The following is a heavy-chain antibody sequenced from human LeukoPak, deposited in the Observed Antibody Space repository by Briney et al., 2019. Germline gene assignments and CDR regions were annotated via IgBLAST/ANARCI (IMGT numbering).Heavy chain of an antibody. D-gene: IGHD3-10*01. Sequence: GGSLRLSCAASGFTFNSYSMNWVRQAPGKGLEWVSYISSSSSTIYYADSVKGRFTIPRDNAKNSLYLQMNSLRAEDTAVYYCAGESVLLWFGELSDAFDIWGQGTMVTVSS. CDR2: ISSSSSTI. CDR1: GFTFNSYS. V-gene: IGHV3-48*04. CDR3: AGESVLLWFGELSDAFDI. J-gene: IGHJ3*02.